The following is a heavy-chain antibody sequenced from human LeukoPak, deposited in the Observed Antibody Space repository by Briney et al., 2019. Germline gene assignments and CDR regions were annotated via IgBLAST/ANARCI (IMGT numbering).Heavy chain of an antibody. CDR1: GFTFSSYT. CDR2: ISSSSSYT. D-gene: IGHD3-10*01. J-gene: IGHJ4*02. CDR3: ARDLYGSGSDGDFDC. V-gene: IGHV3-21*01. Sequence: GGSLRLSCAASGFTFSSYTMNWVRQAPGKGLEWVSCISSSSSYTYYADSVKGRFTISRDNAKNSLYLQMNSLRAEDTAVYYCARDLYGSGSDGDFDCWGQGTLVTASS.